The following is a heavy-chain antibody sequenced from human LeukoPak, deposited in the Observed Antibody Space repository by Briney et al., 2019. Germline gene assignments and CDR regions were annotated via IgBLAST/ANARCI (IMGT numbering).Heavy chain of an antibody. CDR2: IIPIFGTA. CDR3: ARARSLMITSAFNWFDP. CDR1: GSTFSSYA. J-gene: IGHJ5*02. Sequence: SVKVSCKASGSTFSSYAISWVRQAPGQGLEWMGGIIPIFGTANYARKFQGRVTITADESTSTAYMELSSLRSEDTAVYYCARARSLMITSAFNWFDPWGQGTLATVSS. V-gene: IGHV1-69*13. D-gene: IGHD3-16*01.